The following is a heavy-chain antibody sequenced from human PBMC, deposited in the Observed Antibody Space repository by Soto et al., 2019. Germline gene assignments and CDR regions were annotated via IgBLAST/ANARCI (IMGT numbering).Heavy chain of an antibody. D-gene: IGHD2-15*01. CDR3: ARYRREAVAGYTPDN. Sequence: SETLSLTSTVSGGSISSNYWTWIRQTPGKGLEWIGYVYNSGSTNYNPSLKSRVTISEDTSKSQFSLKVNSMTAADTAVYYCARYRREAVAGYTPDNWGQGMFVTVYS. J-gene: IGHJ4*02. CDR1: GGSISSNY. V-gene: IGHV4-59*01. CDR2: VYNSGST.